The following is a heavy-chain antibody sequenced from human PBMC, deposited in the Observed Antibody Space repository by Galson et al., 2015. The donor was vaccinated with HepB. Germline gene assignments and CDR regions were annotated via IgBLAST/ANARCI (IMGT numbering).Heavy chain of an antibody. CDR3: AVTVVGGTLD. D-gene: IGHD3-22*01. CDR2: IYYSGST. V-gene: IGHV4-39*07. Sequence: ATLSLTCTVSVGSISSSIYYWGWIRQPPGKGLEWIASIYYSGSTYYNASLKSRVTISVDKSKNQFSLSLSSVTAADTAVYYCAVTVVGGTLDWGQGTLVTVSS. CDR1: VGSISSSIYY. J-gene: IGHJ4*02.